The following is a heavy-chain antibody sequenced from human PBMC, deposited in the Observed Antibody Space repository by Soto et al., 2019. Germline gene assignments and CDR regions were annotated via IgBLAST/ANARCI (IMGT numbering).Heavy chain of an antibody. Sequence: GGSLRLSCAASGFTFSSYGMHWVRQAPGKGLEWVAVISYDGSNKYYADSVKGRFTISRDNSKNTLYLQMNSLRAEDTAVYYCAKVQRSERWLEWLFYYYYGMDVWGQGTTVTV. D-gene: IGHD3-3*01. CDR2: ISYDGSNK. J-gene: IGHJ6*02. CDR1: GFTFSSYG. CDR3: AKVQRSERWLEWLFYYYYGMDV. V-gene: IGHV3-30*18.